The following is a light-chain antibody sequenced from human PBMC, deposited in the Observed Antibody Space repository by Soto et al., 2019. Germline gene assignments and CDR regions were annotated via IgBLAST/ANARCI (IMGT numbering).Light chain of an antibody. CDR1: QSVNHW. CDR3: QQYNCYWT. J-gene: IGKJ1*01. V-gene: IGKV1-5*01. CDR2: DAS. Sequence: PMTQSPSPLSGSAASRSTTTFRSSQSVNHWLAWYQRKPGNAPELLIHDASTLESGIPTRFSGSGSATEFTLTISILQPDDVTTYYRQQYNCYWTFGQGTKVDI.